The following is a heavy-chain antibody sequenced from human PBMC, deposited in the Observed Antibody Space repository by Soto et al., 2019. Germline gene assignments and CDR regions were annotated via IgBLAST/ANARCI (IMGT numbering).Heavy chain of an antibody. CDR1: GHSISSGYY. Sequence: KTSETLSLTCAVSGHSISSGYYWGWIRQPPGKGLEWIGSIYHSGSTYYNPSLKSRVTISVDTSKNQFSLKLSSVTAADTAVYYCASFDYGDYFDYWGQGTLVTVSS. CDR3: ASFDYGDYFDY. CDR2: IYHSGST. J-gene: IGHJ4*02. V-gene: IGHV4-38-2*01. D-gene: IGHD4-17*01.